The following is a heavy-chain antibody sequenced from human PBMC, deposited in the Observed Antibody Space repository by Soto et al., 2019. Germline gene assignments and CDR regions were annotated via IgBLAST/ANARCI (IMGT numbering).Heavy chain of an antibody. J-gene: IGHJ6*02. CDR2: TYYRSKWYN. D-gene: IGHD6-13*01. Sequence: PSQTLSLTCAISGDSVSSNSAAWSWIRQSPSRGLEWLGRTYYRSKWYNDYAVSVKSRITINPATSKNQFSLQLNSVTPEDTAVYYCAREVSQQLVPYYYYDGMDVWGQGTTVTVSS. V-gene: IGHV6-1*01. CDR3: AREVSQQLVPYYYYDGMDV. CDR1: GDSVSSNSAA.